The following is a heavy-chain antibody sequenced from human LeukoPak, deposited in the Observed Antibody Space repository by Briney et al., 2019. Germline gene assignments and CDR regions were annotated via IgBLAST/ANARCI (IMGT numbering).Heavy chain of an antibody. CDR1: GYTFTSYD. CDR2: MNPNSGNT. V-gene: IGHV1-8*01. CDR3: AREVPYCSSTTCQTQYYYYYYMDV. J-gene: IGHJ6*03. D-gene: IGHD2-2*01. Sequence: ASVKVSCKASGYTFTSYDINWVRQATGQGLEWMGWMNPNSGNTGYAQKFQGRVTMTRNTSISTAYMELSILRSEDTAVYYCAREVPYCSSTTCQTQYYYYYYMDVWGKGTTVTVSS.